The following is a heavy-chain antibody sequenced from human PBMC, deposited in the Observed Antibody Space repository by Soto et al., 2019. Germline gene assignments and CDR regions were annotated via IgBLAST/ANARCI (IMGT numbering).Heavy chain of an antibody. Sequence: PSETLSLTCTVSGGSISSYYWSWIRQPPGKGLEWIGYIYHSGSTNYNPSLKSRVTISVDTSKNQFSLKLSSVTAADTAVYYCARRYGTLFDYWGQGTLVTVSS. CDR3: ARRYGTLFDY. CDR1: GGSISSYY. V-gene: IGHV4-59*08. J-gene: IGHJ4*02. CDR2: IYHSGST. D-gene: IGHD4-17*01.